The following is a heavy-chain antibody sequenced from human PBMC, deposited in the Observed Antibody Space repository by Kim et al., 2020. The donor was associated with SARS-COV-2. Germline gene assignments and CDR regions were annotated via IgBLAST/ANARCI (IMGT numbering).Heavy chain of an antibody. CDR3: ARGWSTTSGHGEGY. D-gene: IGHD5-12*01. CDR2: INSDGSYT. J-gene: IGHJ4*02. V-gene: IGHV3-74*01. CDR1: GLTLSSYW. Sequence: GGSLRLSCAASGLTLSSYWMHWVRQVPGKGLVWVSRINSDGSYTSYADSVKGRFTISRDNTKNTLYLQMNSLRGEDTAVYYCARGWSTTSGHGEGYWGQGTLVTVSS.